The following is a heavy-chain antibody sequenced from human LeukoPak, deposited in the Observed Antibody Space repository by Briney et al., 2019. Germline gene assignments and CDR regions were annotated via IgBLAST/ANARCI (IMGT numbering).Heavy chain of an antibody. CDR3: ARLPSGNYYGSGSYYRSVYFDS. Sequence: SETLSLTCAVYGGSFRGYCWIWIRQPPGKGLEWIGEINHSGSTNYNPSLKSRVTISVDTSKNQFSLKLSSVTAADTAVYYCARLPSGNYYGSGSYYRSVYFDSWGQGTLVTVSS. J-gene: IGHJ4*02. CDR2: INHSGST. CDR1: GGSFRGYC. D-gene: IGHD3-10*01. V-gene: IGHV4-34*01.